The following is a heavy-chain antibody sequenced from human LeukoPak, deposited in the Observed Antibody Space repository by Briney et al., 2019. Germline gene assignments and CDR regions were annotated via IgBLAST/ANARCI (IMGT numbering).Heavy chain of an antibody. Sequence: GGSLRLSCAASGFTFSTYWMHWVRQAPGKGLVWVSRIYIDGSSANYADSVKGRFTISRDNAKNTLYLQMDGLRVGDTAVYYCTRGASARQDLWGQGTLVTISS. CDR1: GFTFSTYW. J-gene: IGHJ4*02. CDR2: IYIDGSSA. V-gene: IGHV3-74*01. CDR3: TRGASARQDL. D-gene: IGHD2-2*01.